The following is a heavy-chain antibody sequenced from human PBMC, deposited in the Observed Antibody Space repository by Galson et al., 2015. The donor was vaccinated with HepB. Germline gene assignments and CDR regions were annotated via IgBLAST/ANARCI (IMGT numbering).Heavy chain of an antibody. CDR3: ARTVTPPAYFDY. J-gene: IGHJ4*02. V-gene: IGHV1-46*03. CDR2: INPSGGST. Sequence: SVKVSCKASGYTFTSYYMHWVRQAPGQGLEWMGIINPSGGSTSYAQKFQGRVTMTRDTSTSTVYMELSSLRFEDTAVYYCARTVTPPAYFDYWGQGTLVTVSS. D-gene: IGHD4-17*01. CDR1: GYTFTSYY.